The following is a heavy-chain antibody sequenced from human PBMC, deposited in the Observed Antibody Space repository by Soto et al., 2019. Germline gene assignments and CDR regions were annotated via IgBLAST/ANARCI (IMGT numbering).Heavy chain of an antibody. CDR1: GFTFSNAW. CDR3: TASIVVVPAATNLYYFDY. D-gene: IGHD2-2*01. Sequence: GGSLRLSCAASGFTFSNAWMSWVRQAPGKGLEWVGSIKSKTDGGTTDYAAPVKGRFTISRDDSKNTLYLQMNSLKTEDTAVYYCTASIVVVPAATNLYYFDYWGQGTLVTVSS. CDR2: IKSKTDGGTT. V-gene: IGHV3-15*01. J-gene: IGHJ4*02.